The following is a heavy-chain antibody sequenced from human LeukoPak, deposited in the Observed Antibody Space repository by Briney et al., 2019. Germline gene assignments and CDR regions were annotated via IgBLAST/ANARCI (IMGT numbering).Heavy chain of an antibody. Sequence: SETLSLTCAVYGGSFSGYYWSWIRQFAGKGLEWIGRINTSGSTNYKPSLKSRVTMSVDTSKNQFSLKLSPVTAADTAVYYCARDRSYGPDHWGQGTLVTVSS. V-gene: IGHV4-4*07. CDR2: INTSGST. D-gene: IGHD5-18*01. CDR3: ARDRSYGPDH. J-gene: IGHJ4*02. CDR1: GGSFSGYY.